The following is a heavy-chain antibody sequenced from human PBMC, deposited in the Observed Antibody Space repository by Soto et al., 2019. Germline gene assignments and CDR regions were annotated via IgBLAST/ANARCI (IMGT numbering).Heavy chain of an antibody. V-gene: IGHV4-38-2*01. CDR1: GCSISSGYY. J-gene: IGHJ5*02. Sequence: SETLSLTCAVSGCSISSGYYWGWLRQPPGKGLEWIGGIYHGGSTYYNPSLNSRVTLSIDMTNTHVSLILNSVTAADTAVYYCARVGPLVPYYYDRSPYPLENWFDPPGQGTLVTGSS. CDR3: ARVGPLVPYYYDRSPYPLENWFDP. D-gene: IGHD3-22*01. CDR2: IYHGGST.